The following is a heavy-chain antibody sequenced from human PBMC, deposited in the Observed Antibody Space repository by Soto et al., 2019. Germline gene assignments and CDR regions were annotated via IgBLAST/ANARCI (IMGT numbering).Heavy chain of an antibody. CDR1: GGTFGSYA. CDR2: IIPIPGTA. CDR3: ARSQGSSTSLEIYYYYYYGMDV. V-gene: IGHV1-69*01. J-gene: IGHJ6*02. Sequence: QVQLVQSGAEVKKPGSSVKVSCKASGGTFGSYAISWVRQAPGQGLKWMGGIIPIPGTANYAQKFQGRVTIAADESTSTAYMELSSLRSEDTAVYYCARSQGSSTSLEIYYYYYYGMDVWGQGTTVTASS. D-gene: IGHD2-2*01.